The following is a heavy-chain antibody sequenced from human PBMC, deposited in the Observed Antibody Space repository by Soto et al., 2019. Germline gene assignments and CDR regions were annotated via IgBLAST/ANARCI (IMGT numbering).Heavy chain of an antibody. V-gene: IGHV3-23*01. J-gene: IGHJ3*01. CDR3: AKDYLGSSKVFDF. D-gene: IGHD2-2*01. Sequence: GGSLRLSCAASGVTFKTSEVHWVRQAPGKGLEWLSFIRASDNSIYYADSVKGLFTISRDNSRNMVYLQMNRLRAEDMALYYCAKDYLGSSKVFDFCGQGTLVTVSS. CDR1: GVTFKTSE. CDR2: IRASDNSI.